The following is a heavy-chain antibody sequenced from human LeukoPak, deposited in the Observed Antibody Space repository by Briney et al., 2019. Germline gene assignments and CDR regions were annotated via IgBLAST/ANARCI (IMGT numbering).Heavy chain of an antibody. CDR3: QGSSGYYTAYSGFDY. V-gene: IGHV4-34*01. J-gene: IGHJ4*02. CDR1: GGSFSGYY. Sequence: PSETLSLTCAVYGGSFSGYYWSWIRQPPGKGLEWIGEINHSGSTNYNPSLKSRVTISVDTFKNQFSLKLSSVTAADTAVYYCQGSSGYYTAYSGFDYWGQGTLVTVSS. D-gene: IGHD3-22*01. CDR2: INHSGST.